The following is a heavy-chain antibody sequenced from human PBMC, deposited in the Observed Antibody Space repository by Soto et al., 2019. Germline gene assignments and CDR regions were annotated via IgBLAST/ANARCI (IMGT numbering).Heavy chain of an antibody. CDR2: INAGNGNT. V-gene: IGHV1-3*05. D-gene: IGHD2-21*02. CDR1: GYTFTSYA. J-gene: IGHJ5*01. CDR3: AGAGGVGTAPNS. Sequence: QVQRVQSGAEEKKPGASVKVSCKASGYTFTSYAMHWVRQAPGQRLEWMGWINAGNGNTKYSQKFQGRVTITRDTSASKAYMKRGSLRSKDTVVNYVAGAGGVGTAPNSGGRGTLVTVSS.